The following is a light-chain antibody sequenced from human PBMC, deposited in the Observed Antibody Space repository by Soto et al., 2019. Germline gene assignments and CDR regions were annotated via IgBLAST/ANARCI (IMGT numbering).Light chain of an antibody. CDR3: QNYNSAPPAGT. J-gene: IGKJ4*01. CDR2: AAS. V-gene: IGKV1-27*01. Sequence: DFQMTQSPSSLSASVGDRVTITYRASQGINNHLAWFQQKPGKVPKVLIYAASTLQSGVPSRFSGSGSGTDFTLTISSLQPEDGATYYCQNYNSAPPAGTFGGGTKVEIK. CDR1: QGINNH.